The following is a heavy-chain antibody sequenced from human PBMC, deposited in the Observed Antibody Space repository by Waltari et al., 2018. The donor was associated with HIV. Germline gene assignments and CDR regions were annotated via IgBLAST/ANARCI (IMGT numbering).Heavy chain of an antibody. CDR2: INPKSDGT. CDR1: GYTFTGYY. CDR3: ARDRIAVTGSYYYGMDV. J-gene: IGHJ6*02. V-gene: IGHV1-2*02. D-gene: IGHD6-19*01. Sequence: QVQLVQSGAEVKKPGASVKVSCKASGYTFTGYYMHWVRQAPGQGLEWMGWINPKSDGTNYARKLQGRVTMTRDTSTSTAYMGLSRLRSDDTALYYCARDRIAVTGSYYYGMDVWGQGTTVTVSS.